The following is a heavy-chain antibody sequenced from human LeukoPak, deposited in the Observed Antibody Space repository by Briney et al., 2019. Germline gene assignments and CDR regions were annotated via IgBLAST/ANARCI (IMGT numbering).Heavy chain of an antibody. CDR2: IYYSGST. CDR3: ARAGITMVRGPISD. V-gene: IGHV4-59*01. CDR1: GGSISSYY. Sequence: SETLSLTCTVSGGSISSYYWGWIRQPPGKGLEWIGYIYYSGSTNYNPSLKSRVTISVDTSKNQFSLKLSSVTAADTAVYYCARAGITMVRGPISDWGQGTLVTVSS. J-gene: IGHJ4*02. D-gene: IGHD3-10*01.